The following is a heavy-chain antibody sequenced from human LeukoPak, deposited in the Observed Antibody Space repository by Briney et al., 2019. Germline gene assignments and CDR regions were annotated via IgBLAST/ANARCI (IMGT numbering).Heavy chain of an antibody. CDR1: GFTFSSYA. CDR3: ARGHVTVSAHDDAFDI. Sequence: GGSLRLSCAASGFTFSSYAMHWVRQAPGKGLEWVALISYDGSNKYYADSVKARFIISRDNAKNSLYLQMNSLRAEDTAVYYCARGHVTVSAHDDAFDIWGQGTMVTVSS. D-gene: IGHD5/OR15-5a*01. J-gene: IGHJ3*02. V-gene: IGHV3-30*04. CDR2: ISYDGSNK.